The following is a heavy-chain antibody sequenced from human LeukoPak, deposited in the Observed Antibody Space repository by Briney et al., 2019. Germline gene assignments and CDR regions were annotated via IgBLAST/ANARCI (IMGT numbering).Heavy chain of an antibody. CDR2: ISGSGGST. Sequence: GGSLRLSCAASRLTFSNYGMSWVRQAPGKGLEWVSAISGSGGSTYYADSVKGRFTISRDNSKNTLYLQMNSLRAEDTAVYYCAIDEGGAGIAGRYCSSNNYYWVGDAIDIWGQGTMVTVSS. D-gene: IGHD2-2*01. V-gene: IGHV3-23*01. J-gene: IGHJ3*02. CDR3: AIDEGGAGIAGRYCSSNNYYWVGDAIDI. CDR1: RLTFSNYG.